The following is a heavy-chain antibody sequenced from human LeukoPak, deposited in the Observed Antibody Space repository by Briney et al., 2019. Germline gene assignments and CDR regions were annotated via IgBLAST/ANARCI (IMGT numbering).Heavy chain of an antibody. Sequence: ASVKVSCKASGYTFTGYYMHWVRQAPGQGLEWMGWINPNSGGTNYAQKFQGRVTMTRDTSISTAYMELSRLRSDDTAVYYCARVVDTNRYYYYYGMDVWGQGTTVTVSS. J-gene: IGHJ6*02. V-gene: IGHV1-2*02. CDR1: GYTFTGYY. CDR3: ARVVDTNRYYYYYGMDV. CDR2: INPNSGGT. D-gene: IGHD5-18*01.